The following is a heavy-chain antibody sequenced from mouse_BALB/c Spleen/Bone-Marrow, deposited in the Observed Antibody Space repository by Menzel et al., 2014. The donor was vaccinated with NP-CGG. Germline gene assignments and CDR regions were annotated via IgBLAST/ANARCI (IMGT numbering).Heavy chain of an antibody. CDR2: IHYSGGT. V-gene: IGHV3-1*02. Sequence: EVQLQESGPDLVKPSQSLSLTCTVTDYSITSTYSWHWIRQVPGNKLEWMGYIHYSGGTNYNPSLKSRISITRDTSKNHFFLQLNSVTTEDTATYYCALSGLRPSTYWSQGTLVTVSA. CDR3: ALSGLRPSTY. D-gene: IGHD1-2*01. J-gene: IGHJ3*01. CDR1: DYSITSTYS.